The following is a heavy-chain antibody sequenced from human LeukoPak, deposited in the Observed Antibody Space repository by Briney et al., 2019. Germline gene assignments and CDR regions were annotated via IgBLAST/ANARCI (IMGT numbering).Heavy chain of an antibody. Sequence: GGSLRLSCAASGFTVSSNFMSWVRQAPGKGLEWVSVIYSGGSTYYADPVKGRFTISRDNSKNTLYLQMNSLRAEDTAVYYCASQSVVVAATPFSYYYGMDVWGQGTTVTVSS. V-gene: IGHV3-66*04. D-gene: IGHD2-15*01. CDR2: IYSGGST. J-gene: IGHJ6*02. CDR1: GFTVSSNF. CDR3: ASQSVVVAATPFSYYYGMDV.